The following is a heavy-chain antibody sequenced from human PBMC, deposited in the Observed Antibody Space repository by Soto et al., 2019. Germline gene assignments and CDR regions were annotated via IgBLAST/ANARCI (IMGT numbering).Heavy chain of an antibody. CDR1: GFTFSSYS. CDR3: ARDLYYDFWSGYQNVYYYGMDV. Sequence: EVQLVESGGGLVQPGGSLRLSCAASGFTFSSYSMNWVRQAPGKGLEWVSYISSSSSTIYYADSVKGRFTISRDNAKNSLYLQMNSLRDEDTAVYYCARDLYYDFWSGYQNVYYYGMDVWGQGTTVTVSS. D-gene: IGHD3-3*01. CDR2: ISSSSSTI. J-gene: IGHJ6*02. V-gene: IGHV3-48*02.